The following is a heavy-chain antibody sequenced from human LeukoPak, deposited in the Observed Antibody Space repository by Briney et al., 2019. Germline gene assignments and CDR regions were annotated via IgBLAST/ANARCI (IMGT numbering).Heavy chain of an antibody. CDR1: GFTFSSYW. CDR3: ARDGYDSSGYYLDWFDP. Sequence: GGSLRLSCAASGFTFSSYWMDWVRQAPGKGLVWVSRINSDGSSTSYADSVKGRFTISRDNAKNTLYLQMNSLRAEDTAVYYCARDGYDSSGYYLDWFDPWGQGTLVTVSS. D-gene: IGHD3-22*01. V-gene: IGHV3-74*01. J-gene: IGHJ5*02. CDR2: INSDGSST.